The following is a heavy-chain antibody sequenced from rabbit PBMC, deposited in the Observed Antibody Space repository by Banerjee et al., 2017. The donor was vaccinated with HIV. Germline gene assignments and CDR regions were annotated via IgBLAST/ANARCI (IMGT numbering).Heavy chain of an antibody. CDR1: GFSFSGSYW. J-gene: IGHJ4*01. CDR3: ARDLAGVIGWNFNL. V-gene: IGHV1S45*01. CDR2: IHVGSSGST. D-gene: IGHD4-1*01. Sequence: QEQLEESGGDLVKPEGSLTLTCSASGFSFSGSYWTYWVRQAPGKGLELIACIHVGSSGSTYYASWAKGRFTISKTSSTTVTLQMTSLTAADTATYFCARDLAGVIGWNFNLWGPGTLVTVS.